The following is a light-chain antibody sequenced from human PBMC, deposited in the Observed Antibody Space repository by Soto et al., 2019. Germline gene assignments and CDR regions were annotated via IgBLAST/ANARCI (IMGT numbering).Light chain of an antibody. CDR3: EHYGTSAL. J-gene: IGKJ3*01. CDR2: DAS. CDR1: QSVSSSY. Sequence: EIVLTQSPGTLSLSPRERATLSCRASQSVSSSYLAWYQQKPGQAPRLLIYDASRATGIPDTFSGRGSGTACTLTSARTEPEDFAVYCCEHYGTSALFGPGTKVDI. V-gene: IGKV3-20*01.